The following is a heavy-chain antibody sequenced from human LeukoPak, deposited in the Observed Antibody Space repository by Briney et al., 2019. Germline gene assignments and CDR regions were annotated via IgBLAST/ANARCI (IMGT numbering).Heavy chain of an antibody. D-gene: IGHD6-19*01. V-gene: IGHV4-59*05. CDR3: ARHEEVWQWPGHFDY. Sequence: PSETLSLTCAVSGGSISSDYWSWIRQPPGKGLEWIGSIYYSGSTYYNPSLKSRVTISVDTSKNQFSLKLSSVTAADTAVYYCARHEEVWQWPGHFDYWGQGTLVTVSS. CDR1: GGSISSDY. CDR2: IYYSGST. J-gene: IGHJ4*02.